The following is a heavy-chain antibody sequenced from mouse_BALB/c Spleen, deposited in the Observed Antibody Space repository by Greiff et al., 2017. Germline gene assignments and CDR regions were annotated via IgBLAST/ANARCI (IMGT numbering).Heavy chain of an antibody. CDR2: IRLKSNNYAT. D-gene: IGHD2-2*01. V-gene: IGHV6-6*02. CDR1: GFTFSNYW. CDR3: LLWLRRTEFAY. J-gene: IGHJ3*01. Sequence: EVKLMESGGGLVQPGGSMKLSCVASGFTFSNYWMNWVRQSPEKGLEWVAEIRLKSNNYATHYAESVKGRFTISRDDSKSSVYLQMNNLRAEDTGIYYCLLWLRRTEFAYWGQGTLVTVSA.